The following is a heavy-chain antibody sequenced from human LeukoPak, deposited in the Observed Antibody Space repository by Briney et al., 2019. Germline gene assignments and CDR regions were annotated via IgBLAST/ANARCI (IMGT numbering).Heavy chain of an antibody. CDR3: ARQALLWFGEPSFDY. Sequence: SETLSLTCAVYGGSFSGYYWSWIRQPPGKGLEWIGEINHSGSTNYNPSLKSRVTISVDTSKNQFSLKPSSVTAADTAVYYCARQALLWFGEPSFDYWGQGTLVTVSS. V-gene: IGHV4-34*01. D-gene: IGHD3-10*01. CDR2: INHSGST. J-gene: IGHJ4*02. CDR1: GGSFSGYY.